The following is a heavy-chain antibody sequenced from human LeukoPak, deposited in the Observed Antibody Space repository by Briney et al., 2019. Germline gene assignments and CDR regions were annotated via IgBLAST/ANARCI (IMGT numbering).Heavy chain of an antibody. CDR2: IKQDGSEK. CDR3: ARDAPLRYYYDSSGYAKPQPFDY. CDR1: GFTFSSYW. Sequence: PGGSLRLSCAASGFTFSSYWMSWVRQAPGKGLEWVANIKQDGSEKYYVDSVKGRFTISRDNAKNSLYLQMNSLRAEDTAVYYCARDAPLRYYYDSSGYAKPQPFDYWGQGTLVTVSS. V-gene: IGHV3-7*01. J-gene: IGHJ4*02. D-gene: IGHD3-22*01.